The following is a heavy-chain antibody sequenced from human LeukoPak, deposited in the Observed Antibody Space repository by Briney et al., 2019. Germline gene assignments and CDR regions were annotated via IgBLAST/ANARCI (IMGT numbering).Heavy chain of an antibody. J-gene: IGHJ4*02. D-gene: IGHD6-6*01. Sequence: GGSLRLSCAASGLIFKDAWMTWVRQAPGRGLDWVAVISYTGNTKYYVDSVKGRFTISRDNSKNTLYLQMNSLRAEDTAVYYCVKERDEYSSSSSDYWGQGTLVTVSS. CDR1: GLIFKDAW. CDR3: VKERDEYSSSSSDY. V-gene: IGHV3-30*18. CDR2: ISYTGNTK.